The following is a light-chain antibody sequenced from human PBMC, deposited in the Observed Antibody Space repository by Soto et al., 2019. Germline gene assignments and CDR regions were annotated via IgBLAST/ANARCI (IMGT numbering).Light chain of an antibody. Sequence: QSVLTQPPSVSAAPGQKVTISCSVSSSNIKNNYVSWYQQLPGTAPKVLIYDNNKRPSGTPDRFSGSKSGTSATLGITGLQTGDEADYYCGTWDSSLSSYVFGTGTKV. CDR3: GTWDSSLSSYV. V-gene: IGLV1-51*01. J-gene: IGLJ1*01. CDR1: SSNIKNNY. CDR2: DNN.